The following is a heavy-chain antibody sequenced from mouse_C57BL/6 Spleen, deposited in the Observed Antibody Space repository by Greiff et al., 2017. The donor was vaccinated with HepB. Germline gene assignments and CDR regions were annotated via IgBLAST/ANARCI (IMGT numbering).Heavy chain of an antibody. V-gene: IGHV1-82*01. CDR3: ARAEYDYDGRGFAY. J-gene: IGHJ3*01. CDR2: IYPGDGDT. D-gene: IGHD2-4*01. Sequence: VQLQQSGPELVKPGASVKISCKASGYAFSSSWMNWVKQRPGKGLEWIGRIYPGDGDTNYNGKFKGKATLTADKSSSTAYMQLSSLTSEDSAVYFCARAEYDYDGRGFAYWGQGTLVTVSA. CDR1: GYAFSSSW.